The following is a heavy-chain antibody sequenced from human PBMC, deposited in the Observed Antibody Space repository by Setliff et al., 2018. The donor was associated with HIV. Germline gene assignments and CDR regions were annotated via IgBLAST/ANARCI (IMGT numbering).Heavy chain of an antibody. CDR2: FYHGGST. J-gene: IGHJ4*02. CDR1: GSSIRGAYY. CDR3: VRESELRRIDS. V-gene: IGHV4-38-2*02. Sequence: ETLSLTCAVSGSSIRGAYYWGWIRQPPGKGLEWIGSFYHGGSTLYNPSLRSRVTISVDTSKNHFSLILTSVTAADTAVYYCVRESELRRIDSWGQGTLVTVSS. D-gene: IGHD1-1*01.